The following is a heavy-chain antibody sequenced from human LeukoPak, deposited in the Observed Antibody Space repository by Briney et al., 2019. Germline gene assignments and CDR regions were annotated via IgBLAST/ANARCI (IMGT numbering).Heavy chain of an antibody. J-gene: IGHJ3*02. Sequence: SETLSLTCTVSGGSISSYYWSWIRQPPGKGLEWIGYIYYSGSTKYNPSLKSRVTILVDTSKSQFSLKLNSVTAADTAVYYCAREGSKWEQQRVNAFDIWGQGTVVTVSS. CDR3: AREGSKWEQQRVNAFDI. CDR1: GGSISSYY. V-gene: IGHV4-59*01. CDR2: IYYSGST. D-gene: IGHD1-26*01.